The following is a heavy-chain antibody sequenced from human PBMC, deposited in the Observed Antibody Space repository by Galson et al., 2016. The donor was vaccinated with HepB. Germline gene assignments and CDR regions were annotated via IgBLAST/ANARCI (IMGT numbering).Heavy chain of an antibody. J-gene: IGHJ1*01. CDR1: GYTFTNYW. D-gene: IGHD2-15*01. CDR3: ARRERGCSGGSCSPYDVGS. Sequence: QSGAEVKKTGESLKISCKASGYTFTNYWIGWVRQLPGKGLEWMGIIYPGDSDTRYSPSFQGQVTMSADTSITTAYLQWSSLKASDTAMYYCARRERGCSGGSCSPYDVGSGGQGTLVTVSA. V-gene: IGHV5-51*01. CDR2: IYPGDSDT.